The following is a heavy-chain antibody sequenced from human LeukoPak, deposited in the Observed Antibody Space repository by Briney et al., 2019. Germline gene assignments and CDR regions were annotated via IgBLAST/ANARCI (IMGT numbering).Heavy chain of an antibody. CDR3: ARDWSEGGDIVVVVAAGYYYYGMDV. Sequence: VASVKVSCKASGGTFSSYAISWVRQAPEQGLEWMGRIIPILGIANYAQKFQGRVTITADKSTSTAYMELSSLRSEDTAVYYCARDWSEGGDIVVVVAAGYYYYGMDVWGQGTTVTVSS. J-gene: IGHJ6*02. CDR1: GGTFSSYA. D-gene: IGHD2-15*01. CDR2: IIPILGIA. V-gene: IGHV1-69*04.